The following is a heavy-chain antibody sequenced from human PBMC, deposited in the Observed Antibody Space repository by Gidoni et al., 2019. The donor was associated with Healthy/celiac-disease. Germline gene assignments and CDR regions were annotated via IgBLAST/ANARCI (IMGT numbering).Heavy chain of an antibody. D-gene: IGHD1-26*01. CDR1: GFTFGSEG. CDR2: IWYDGSNK. Sequence: QVQLVESGGGVVQPGRSLRLACAASGFTFGSEGRPWVRQAPGKGLEWVAVIWYDGSNKYYADSVKGRFTISRDNSKNTLYLQMNSLRAEDTAVYYCARERASGSYTYYFDYWGQGTLVTVSS. J-gene: IGHJ4*02. V-gene: IGHV3-33*01. CDR3: ARERASGSYTYYFDY.